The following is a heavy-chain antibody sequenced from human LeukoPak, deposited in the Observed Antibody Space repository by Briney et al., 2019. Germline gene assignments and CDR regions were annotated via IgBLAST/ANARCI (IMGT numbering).Heavy chain of an antibody. D-gene: IGHD3-10*01. CDR3: ARGNAEYYYGSGSYPY. CDR2: ISYDGSNK. V-gene: IGHV3-30-3*01. Sequence: GRSLRLSCAASGFTFSSYAMHWVRQAPGKGLEWVAVISYDGSNKYYADSVKGRFTISRDNSKNTLYLQMNSLRAEDTAVYYCARGNAEYYYGSGSYPYWGQGTLVTVSS. J-gene: IGHJ4*02. CDR1: GFTFSSYA.